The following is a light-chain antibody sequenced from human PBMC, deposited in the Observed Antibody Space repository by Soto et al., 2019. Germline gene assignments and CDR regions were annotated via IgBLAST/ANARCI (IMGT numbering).Light chain of an antibody. CDR3: CSYAGFYTVSV. CDR2: DVT. V-gene: IGLV2-11*01. Sequence: QSVLTQPRSVSRSPGQSVTISCAGTSSDVGGYDYISWYQQHPGKAPKLIIYDVTKRPSGVPDRFSGSKSGNTASLTISGLQAEDEADYYCCSYAGFYTVSVFGAGTKLTVL. J-gene: IGLJ1*01. CDR1: SSDVGGYDY.